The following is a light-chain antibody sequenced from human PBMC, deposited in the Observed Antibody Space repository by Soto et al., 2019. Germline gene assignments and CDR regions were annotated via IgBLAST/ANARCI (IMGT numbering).Light chain of an antibody. CDR3: MQALQPPGT. Sequence: DIVMTQSPLSLPVTPGEPASISCRSSQSLLHSNGYNYLDWYLQKPGQSPQLLIYLGSNRASGVPDRFSGSGSGTDFTLKISRVEAEDVGVYYCMQALQPPGTFGQGPRLDIK. CDR1: QSLLHSNGYNY. V-gene: IGKV2-28*01. J-gene: IGKJ5*01. CDR2: LGS.